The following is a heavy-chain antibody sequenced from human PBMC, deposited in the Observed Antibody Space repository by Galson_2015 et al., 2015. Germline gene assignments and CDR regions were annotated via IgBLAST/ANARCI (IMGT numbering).Heavy chain of an antibody. J-gene: IGHJ2*01. D-gene: IGHD3-10*01. CDR2: NYPCDSET. CDR1: GYSFTPYW. Sequence: QSGAAAAKPGESPTISFMGFGYSFTPYWIVWVRHRPGKALERMGINYPCDSETRSRTSFQRQVTTSADKSISPAYQLWSRLKASEAAMYYCASAVLCEQRYFDLWGRGTLVTVSS. CDR3: ASAVLCEQRYFDL. V-gene: IGHV5-51*03.